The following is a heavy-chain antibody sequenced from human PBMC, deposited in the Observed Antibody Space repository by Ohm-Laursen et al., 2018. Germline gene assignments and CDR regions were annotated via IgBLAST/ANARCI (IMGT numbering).Heavy chain of an antibody. D-gene: IGHD1-14*01. CDR3: AKDLPTSTLRRPREPFDY. Sequence: SLRLSCAASGFTFSSYAMSWVRRAPGKGLEWVSAISSSGGSTYYADSVKGRFTISRDNSKNTLYLQMNSLRAEDTAVYYCAKDLPTSTLRRPREPFDYWGQGTLVTVSS. CDR1: GFTFSSYA. V-gene: IGHV3-23*01. CDR2: ISSSGGST. J-gene: IGHJ4*02.